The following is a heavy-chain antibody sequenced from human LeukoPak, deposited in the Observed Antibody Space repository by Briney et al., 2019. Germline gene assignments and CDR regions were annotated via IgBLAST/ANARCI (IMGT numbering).Heavy chain of an antibody. D-gene: IGHD3-10*01. CDR3: ARAKTYYYGSGIGY. Sequence: PGGSLRLSCAASGFTFSSYWMSWVRQAPGKGLGWVANIKQDGSEKYYVDSVKGRFTISRDNAKNSLYLQMNSLRAEDTAVYYCARAKTYYYGSGIGYWGQGTLVTVSS. CDR2: IKQDGSEK. V-gene: IGHV3-7*01. J-gene: IGHJ4*02. CDR1: GFTFSSYW.